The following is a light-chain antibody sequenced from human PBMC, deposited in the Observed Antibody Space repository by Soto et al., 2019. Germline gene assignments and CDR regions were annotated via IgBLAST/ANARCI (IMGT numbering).Light chain of an antibody. CDR3: CSYAGDYSYV. Sequence: QSALTQPRSVSGSPGQSVTISCTGGSGDVGAYNYVSWYQQHPGKAPKLMIYDVTKRPSGVPDRFSGSKSGNTASLTISGLQAEDEADYYCCSYAGDYSYVFGTATKVTVL. CDR2: DVT. J-gene: IGLJ1*01. CDR1: SGDVGAYNY. V-gene: IGLV2-11*01.